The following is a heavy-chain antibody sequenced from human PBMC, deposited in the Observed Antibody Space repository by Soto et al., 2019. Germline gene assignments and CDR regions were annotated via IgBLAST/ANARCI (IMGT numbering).Heavy chain of an antibody. CDR2: ISSSSSTI. J-gene: IGHJ6*02. CDR3: ARADSGYAHGYYYYGMDV. V-gene: IGHV3-48*01. Sequence: EVQLVESGGGLVQPGGSLRLSCAASGFTFSSYSMNWVRQPPGKGLEWVSYISSSSSTIYYADSVKGRFTISRDNAKNSLYLQMNSLRAEDTAVYYCARADSGYAHGYYYYGMDVWGQGTTVTVSS. D-gene: IGHD5-12*01. CDR1: GFTFSSYS.